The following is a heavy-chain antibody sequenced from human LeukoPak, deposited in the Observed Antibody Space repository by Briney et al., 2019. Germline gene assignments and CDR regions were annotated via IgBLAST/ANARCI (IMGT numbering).Heavy chain of an antibody. CDR3: ARGRMWFWFDP. CDR1: GDSISSNYW. CDR2: ILQSGST. Sequence: SGTLSLTCAVSGDSISSNYWWSWVRQSPGKGLEWIGEILQSGSTNYNPSLRSRVTISLDTSRNQFSLKLNSVTAADTAVYYCARGRMWFWFDPWGQGTLVTVSS. D-gene: IGHD2-21*01. V-gene: IGHV4-4*02. J-gene: IGHJ5*02.